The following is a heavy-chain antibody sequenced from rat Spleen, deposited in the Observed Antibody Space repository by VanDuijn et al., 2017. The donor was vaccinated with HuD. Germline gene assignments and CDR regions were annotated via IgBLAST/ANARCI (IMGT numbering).Heavy chain of an antibody. Sequence: QVQLKESGPGLVQPSQTLSLTCTVSGFSLASYGVSWVRQPPEDGLEWIGGIWSGGNTAYNSVLKSRLSISRDTSKSQVFLKMNSLQTEDTAIYFCTREGPFDYWGQGVMVTVSS. CDR2: IWSGGNT. CDR1: GFSLASYG. CDR3: TREGPFDY. V-gene: IGHV2-15*01. J-gene: IGHJ2*01.